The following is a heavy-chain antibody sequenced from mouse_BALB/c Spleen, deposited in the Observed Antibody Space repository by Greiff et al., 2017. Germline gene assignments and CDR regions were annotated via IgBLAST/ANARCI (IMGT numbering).Heavy chain of an antibody. Sequence: VQLQQSGPELVKPGASVRISCKASGYTFTSYYIHWVKQRSGQGLEWIGWFYPGSGSIKYNEKFKDKATLTADKSSSTVYMELSRLTSEDSAVYFCARQSYYGVYWYFDVWGAGTTVTVSS. CDR3: ARQSYYGVYWYFDV. D-gene: IGHD2-13*01. CDR1: GYTFTSYY. V-gene: IGHV1-62-2*01. J-gene: IGHJ1*01. CDR2: FYPGSGSI.